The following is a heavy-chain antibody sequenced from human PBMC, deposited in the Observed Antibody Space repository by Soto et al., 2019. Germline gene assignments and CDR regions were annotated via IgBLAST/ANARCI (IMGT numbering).Heavy chain of an antibody. CDR2: IYYSGST. Sequence: PSETLSLTCTVSGGSISSYYWSWIRQPPGKGLEWIGYIYYSGSTNYNPSLKSRVTISVDTSKNQFSLKLSSVTAADTAVYYCAREGYSSSWSYDYWGQGTLVTVS. V-gene: IGHV4-59*01. J-gene: IGHJ4*02. CDR1: GGSISSYY. D-gene: IGHD6-13*01. CDR3: AREGYSSSWSYDY.